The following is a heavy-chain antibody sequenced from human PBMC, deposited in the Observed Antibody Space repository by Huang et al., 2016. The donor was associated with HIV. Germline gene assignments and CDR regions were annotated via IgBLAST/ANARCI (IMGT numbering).Heavy chain of an antibody. CDR1: GGSFRNFA. D-gene: IGHD3-22*01. J-gene: IGHJ4*02. Sequence: QVQLVQSGAEVKKPGSSVKVSCQASGGSFRNFAIGWVRQAPGQGLEWMGGIIPTLGTANYAQKFQCRVTMIADESTSTAYMELSSLRSEDTAVYYCATVDYYDTSGPQRGYFDNWGQGTLVTVSS. CDR3: ATVDYYDTSGPQRGYFDN. V-gene: IGHV1-69*01. CDR2: IIPTLGTA.